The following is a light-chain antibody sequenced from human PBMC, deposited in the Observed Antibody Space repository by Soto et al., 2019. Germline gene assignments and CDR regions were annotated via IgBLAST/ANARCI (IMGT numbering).Light chain of an antibody. J-gene: IGKJ3*01. CDR2: DVS. Sequence: DIQMTQSPSTLSASVGERVTITCRASQSVSNWLAWYQQKPGKAPKLLIYDVSSLESVVPSRFSGSGSGTEFILTISSLQPDDFATYYCQQRSNWPPFTFGPGTKVDIQ. CDR3: QQRSNWPPFT. CDR1: QSVSNW. V-gene: IGKV1-5*01.